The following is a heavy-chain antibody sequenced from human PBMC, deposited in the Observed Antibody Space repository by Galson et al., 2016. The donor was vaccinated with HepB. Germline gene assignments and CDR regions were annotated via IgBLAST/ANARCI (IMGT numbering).Heavy chain of an antibody. CDR3: AKREARHTVTLYDY. Sequence: SLRLSCAASGFTFRNYAMHWVRQAPGKGLEWVSTIGTTGGNTYYADSVKGRFTISRDNSKNTLYLQMDSLRADDTAVYYCAKREARHTVTLYDYWGQGTQVTVSS. V-gene: IGHV3-23*01. CDR1: GFTFRNYA. J-gene: IGHJ4*02. CDR2: IGTTGGNT. D-gene: IGHD4-17*01.